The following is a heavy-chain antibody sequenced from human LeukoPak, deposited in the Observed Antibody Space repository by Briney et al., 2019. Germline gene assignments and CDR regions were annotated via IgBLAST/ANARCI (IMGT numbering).Heavy chain of an antibody. CDR3: AKDLGSGSYPDY. CDR2: ISNDGSRK. Sequence: PGGSLRLSCAASGFTLSSYGMHWVRQAPGKGPEWMAVISNDGSRKYYADSVKGRFTISRDNSKNTLYLQMNSLRDEDTAVYYCAKDLGSGSYPDYWGQGTLVTVSS. J-gene: IGHJ4*02. CDR1: GFTLSSYG. V-gene: IGHV3-30*18. D-gene: IGHD3-10*01.